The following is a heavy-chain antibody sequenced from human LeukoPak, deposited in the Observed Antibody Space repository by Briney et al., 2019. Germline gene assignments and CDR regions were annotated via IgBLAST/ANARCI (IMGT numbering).Heavy chain of an antibody. CDR1: GYSISSGYY. J-gene: IGHJ4*02. D-gene: IGHD3-3*01. CDR3: ARTHQRITIFGVAHFDY. Sequence: PSETLSLTCAVSGYSISSGYYCGWIRQPPGKGLEWFGSIYHSGSSYYNASLKSRVTISVETSKNQFSLKLSSVTAADTAVYYCARTHQRITIFGVAHFDYWGQGTLVTVSS. V-gene: IGHV4-38-2*01. CDR2: IYHSGSS.